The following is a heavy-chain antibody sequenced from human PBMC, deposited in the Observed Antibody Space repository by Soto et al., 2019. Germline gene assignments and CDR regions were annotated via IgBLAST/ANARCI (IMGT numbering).Heavy chain of an antibody. D-gene: IGHD3-22*01. CDR3: AKLGRYYYDSSGYYTSFDY. V-gene: IGHV3-23*01. Sequence: GGSLRLSCAASGFTFSSYAMSWVRQAPGKGLEWVSAISGSGGSTYYADSVKGRFTISRDNSKNTLYLQMNSLRAEDTAVYYCAKLGRYYYDSSGYYTSFDYWGQGTLVTVSS. J-gene: IGHJ4*02. CDR2: ISGSGGST. CDR1: GFTFSSYA.